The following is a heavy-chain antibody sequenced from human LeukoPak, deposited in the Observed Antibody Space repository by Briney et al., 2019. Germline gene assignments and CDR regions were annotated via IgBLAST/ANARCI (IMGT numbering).Heavy chain of an antibody. D-gene: IGHD5/OR15-5a*01. CDR2: INPNSGGT. CDR3: ARGPLVSVY. J-gene: IGHJ4*02. V-gene: IGHV1-2*02. Sequence: ASVKVSCKASGYTFTSYGISWVRQAPGQGLEWMGWINPNSGGTNYAQKFQGRVTMTRDTSISTAYMELSRLRSDDTAVYYCARGPLVSVYWGQGTLVTVSS. CDR1: GYTFTSYG.